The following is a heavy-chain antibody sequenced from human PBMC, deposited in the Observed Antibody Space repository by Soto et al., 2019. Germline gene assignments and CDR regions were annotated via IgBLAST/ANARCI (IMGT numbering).Heavy chain of an antibody. CDR1: GFTFGSYA. CDR3: AKGRSVDRRDYFDL. CDR2: ISGSGDST. J-gene: IGHJ5*02. Sequence: GGSLRLSCAASGFTFGSYAMNWFRHAPGNGLEWVSSISGSGDSTYYADSVKGRFTISRDNAKNSLYLQMNSLRAEDTAVYFCAKGRSVDRRDYFDLWGQGTLVTVSS. V-gene: IGHV3-23*01. D-gene: IGHD5-12*01.